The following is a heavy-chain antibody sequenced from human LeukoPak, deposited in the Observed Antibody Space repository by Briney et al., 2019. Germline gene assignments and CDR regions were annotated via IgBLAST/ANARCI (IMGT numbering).Heavy chain of an antibody. CDR3: AKVHRPEWEPGRGPDAFDI. CDR1: GFTFSSYG. D-gene: IGHD1-26*01. CDR2: ISYDGSNK. J-gene: IGHJ3*02. V-gene: IGHV3-30*18. Sequence: PGGSLRLSCAASGFTFSSYGMHWVRQAPGKGLEWVAVISYDGSNKYYADSVKGRFTISRDNSKNTLYLQMNSLRAEDTAVYYCAKVHRPEWEPGRGPDAFDIWGQGTMVTVSS.